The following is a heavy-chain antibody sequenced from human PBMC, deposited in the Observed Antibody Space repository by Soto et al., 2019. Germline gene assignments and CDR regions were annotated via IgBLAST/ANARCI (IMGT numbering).Heavy chain of an antibody. D-gene: IGHD6-13*01. CDR2: IFSGGST. Sequence: EVQMVESGGSLIQPGGSLRLSYTASGFPVSSDYLSWVSQAPGKGLEWVSVIFSGGSTYYADSVKGRFTISRENSKNTLFIQMNSLRAEDTAVYYCAKAGGRGKAMDFCGQGTSVTVSS. V-gene: IGHV3-53*02. CDR3: AKAGGRGKAMDF. J-gene: IGHJ6*02. CDR1: GFPVSSDY.